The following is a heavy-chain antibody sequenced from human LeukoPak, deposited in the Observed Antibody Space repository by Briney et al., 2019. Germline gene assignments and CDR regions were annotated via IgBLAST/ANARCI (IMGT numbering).Heavy chain of an antibody. D-gene: IGHD3-16*01. CDR3: ARDLRSGGY. CDR2: ISYDGSNK. Sequence: GRSLRLSCAASGFTFSTYGMHWVRQAPGKGLEWVAVISYDGSNKHYADSVKGRFTISRDNSQNTLYLQMNSLRTEDTAVYYCARDLRSGGYWGQGTLVTVSS. V-gene: IGHV3-30*03. CDR1: GFTFSTYG. J-gene: IGHJ4*02.